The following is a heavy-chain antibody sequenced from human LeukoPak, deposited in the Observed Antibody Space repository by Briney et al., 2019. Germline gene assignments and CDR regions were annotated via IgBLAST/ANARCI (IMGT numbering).Heavy chain of an antibody. CDR1: GGSISSGSYH. V-gene: IGHV4-61*02. Sequence: SQTLSLTCTVSGGSISSGSYHWRWIRQPAGKGLEWIGRIYTSGSTNYNPSLKSRVTISGDTSKNQFSLKLSSVTAADTAVYYCARLRDGYNGGGVDYWGQGTLLTVSS. CDR2: IYTSGST. J-gene: IGHJ4*02. D-gene: IGHD5-24*01. CDR3: ARLRDGYNGGGVDY.